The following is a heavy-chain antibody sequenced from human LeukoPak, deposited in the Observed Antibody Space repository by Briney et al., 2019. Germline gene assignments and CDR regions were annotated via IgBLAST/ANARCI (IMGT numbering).Heavy chain of an antibody. Sequence: SETLSLTCTVSGGSISSYYWSWIRQPPGKGLEWIGYIYYSGSTNNNPSLKSRVTISVDTSKNQFSLKLSSVTAADTAVYYCARDLGYYDSSGAFDIWGQGTMVTVSS. D-gene: IGHD3-22*01. CDR3: ARDLGYYDSSGAFDI. CDR1: GGSISSYY. V-gene: IGHV4-59*01. CDR2: IYYSGST. J-gene: IGHJ3*02.